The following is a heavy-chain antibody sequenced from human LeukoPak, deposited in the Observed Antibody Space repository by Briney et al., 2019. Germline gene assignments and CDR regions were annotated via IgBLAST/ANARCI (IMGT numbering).Heavy chain of an antibody. V-gene: IGHV3-7*01. CDR1: GFTYTNYR. Sequence: GGSLRLSCAASGFTYTNYRVSWFRQAPGQGLEWVASIKQDGSERYYVDSVKGRFTISRDNAKSSLFLQLSSLRVEDTAVYYCARGSMHVYHLYTDYWGQGTLVTVSS. D-gene: IGHD3-16*01. J-gene: IGHJ4*02. CDR2: IKQDGSER. CDR3: ARGSMHVYHLYTDY.